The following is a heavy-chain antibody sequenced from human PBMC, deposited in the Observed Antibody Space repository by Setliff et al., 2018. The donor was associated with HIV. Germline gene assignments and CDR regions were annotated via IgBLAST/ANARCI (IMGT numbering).Heavy chain of an antibody. D-gene: IGHD6-13*01. CDR2: IFSSGST. Sequence: SQRLSPACSVSVSSMSPYYWSGIRQPPGKGLEWIVYIFSSGSTNYNPSLKSRVAISVDTSKNQFSLRLSSVTAADTAMYYCAGHVGISIGGTRGDFDCWGKGTLVTVSS. CDR3: AGHVGISIGGTRGDFDC. CDR1: VSSMSPYY. J-gene: IGHJ4*02. V-gene: IGHV4-4*09.